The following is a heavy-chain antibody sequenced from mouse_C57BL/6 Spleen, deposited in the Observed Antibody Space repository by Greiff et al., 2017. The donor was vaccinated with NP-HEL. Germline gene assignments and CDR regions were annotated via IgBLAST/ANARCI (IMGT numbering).Heavy chain of an antibody. V-gene: IGHV5-17*01. CDR2: ISSGSSTI. D-gene: IGHD2-10*02. CDR3: ARKYGNGYFDV. J-gene: IGHJ1*03. CDR1: GFTFSDYG. Sequence: EVHLVESGGGLVKPGGSLKLSCAASGFTFSDYGMHWVRQAPEKGLEWVAYISSGSSTIYYADTAKGRFTISRDNAKNTLFLQMTSLRSEDTAMYYCARKYGNGYFDVWGTGTTVTVSS.